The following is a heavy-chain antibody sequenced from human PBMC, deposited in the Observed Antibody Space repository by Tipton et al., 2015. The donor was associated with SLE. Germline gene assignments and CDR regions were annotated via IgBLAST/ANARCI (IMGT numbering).Heavy chain of an antibody. Sequence: TLSLTCTVSGGSISSSSYYWGWIRQPPGEGLEWIGSIYYSGSTYYNPSLKSRVTISVDTSKNQFSLKLSSVTAADTAVYYCASTRLDIVVVWYFDLWGRGTLVTVSS. V-gene: IGHV4-39*07. CDR2: IYYSGST. D-gene: IGHD2-21*01. CDR3: ASTRLDIVVVWYFDL. CDR1: GGSISSSSYY. J-gene: IGHJ2*01.